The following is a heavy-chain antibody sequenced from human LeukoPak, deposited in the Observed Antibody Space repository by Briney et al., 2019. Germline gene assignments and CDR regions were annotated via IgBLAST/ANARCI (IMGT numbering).Heavy chain of an antibody. D-gene: IGHD2-15*01. J-gene: IGHJ4*02. Sequence: PGGSLRLSCAASGFTFSSYAMSWVRQAPGKGLEWVSAISGSGGSTYYADSVKGRFTISRDNSKNTLYLQMNSLRAEDTAIYYCAKGQYCRCGSCSNGGGVYWGQGTLVTVSS. CDR2: ISGSGGST. V-gene: IGHV3-23*01. CDR3: AKGQYCRCGSCSNGGGVY. CDR1: GFTFSSYA.